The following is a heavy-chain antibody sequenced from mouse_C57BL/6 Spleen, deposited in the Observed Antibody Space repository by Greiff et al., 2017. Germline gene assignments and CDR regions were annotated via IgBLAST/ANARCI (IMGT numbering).Heavy chain of an antibody. CDR2: IYPGSGST. J-gene: IGHJ4*01. D-gene: IGHD2-3*01. V-gene: IGHV1-55*01. CDR1: GYTFTSYW. Sequence: VKLQQPGAELVKPGASVKMSCKASGYTFTSYWITWVQQRPGQGLEWIGDIYPGSGSTNYNEKFKSKATLTVDTSSSTADMQLSSLTSEDYAVDYYSRGYDGNYDNGLDYWGQGTLVTVS. CDR3: SRGYDGNYDNGLDY.